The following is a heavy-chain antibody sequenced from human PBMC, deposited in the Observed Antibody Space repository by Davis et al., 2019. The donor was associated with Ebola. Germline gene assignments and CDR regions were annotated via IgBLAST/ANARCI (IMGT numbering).Heavy chain of an antibody. CDR2: ISANSDDI. D-gene: IGHD1-1*01. CDR1: GFTFSSYS. V-gene: IGHV3-23*01. CDR3: AEGSTSDTRHLDP. J-gene: IGHJ5*02. Sequence: GGSLRLSCATSGFTFSSYSMNWARRAPGKGLEWLSIISANSDDIHYADSVKGRFTISRHNSKNTLYLQMDSLRADDTAVYYCAEGSTSDTRHLDPWGQGILVTVSS.